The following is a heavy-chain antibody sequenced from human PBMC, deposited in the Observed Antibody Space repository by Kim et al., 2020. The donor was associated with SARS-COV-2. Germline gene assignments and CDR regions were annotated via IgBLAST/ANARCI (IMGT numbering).Heavy chain of an antibody. J-gene: IGHJ4*02. D-gene: IGHD3-10*01. CDR3: ARGWFGEPKRVFDY. CDR1: GYTFTSHG. CDR2: INTNTGIP. Sequence: ASVKVSCQASGYTFTSHGINWVRQAPGQGLEWMGWINTNTGIPTYAQGFTGRPVFSVDTSVSTAYLQISSLKAEDTAVYYCARGWFGEPKRVFDYWGQGTLVTVSS. V-gene: IGHV7-4-1*02.